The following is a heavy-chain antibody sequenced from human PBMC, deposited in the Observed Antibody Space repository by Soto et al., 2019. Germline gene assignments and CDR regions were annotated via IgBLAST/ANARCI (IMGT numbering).Heavy chain of an antibody. J-gene: IGHJ4*02. CDR1: GGSISSGGYY. Sequence: QVQLQESGPGLVKPSQTLSLTCTVSGGSISSGGYYWSWIRQHPGKGLEWIGYIYYSGSTYYNPSLKIRVTISVATSKNQFSLKLSSVTAADTAVYYCARDRAGALYFDYWGQGTLVTVSS. CDR3: ARDRAGALYFDY. V-gene: IGHV4-31*03. CDR2: IYYSGST. D-gene: IGHD6-13*01.